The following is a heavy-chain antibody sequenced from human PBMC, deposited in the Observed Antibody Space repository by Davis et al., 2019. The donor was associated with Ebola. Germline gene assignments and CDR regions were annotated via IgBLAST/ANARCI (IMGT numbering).Heavy chain of an antibody. CDR3: ARGAYDIDY. CDR1: GYTFPNYG. D-gene: IGHD5-12*01. J-gene: IGHJ4*02. V-gene: IGHV1-18*04. CDR2: ISAYNGNT. Sequence: ASVNVSCKASGYTFPNYGISWLRQAPGQGLARTGWISAYNGNTDYAQRFQGSHTMTTDTSTKTTYMELRNLRSDDTAVYYCARGAYDIDYWGQGTLVTVSS.